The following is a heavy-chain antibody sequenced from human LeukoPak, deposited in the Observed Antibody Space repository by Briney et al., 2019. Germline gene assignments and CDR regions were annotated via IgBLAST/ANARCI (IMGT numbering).Heavy chain of an antibody. CDR2: ISAYNGNT. J-gene: IGHJ6*02. V-gene: IGHV1-18*01. CDR1: GYTFTSYG. Sequence: ASVKVSCKASGYTFTSYGISWVRQAPGQGLECMGWISAYNGNTNYAQKLQGRVTMTTDTSTSTAYMELRSLRSDDTAVYYCARVTSDCSSTSCFADQRRPYPYYYYYGMDVWGQGTTVTVSS. D-gene: IGHD2-2*01. CDR3: ARVTSDCSSTSCFADQRRPYPYYYYYGMDV.